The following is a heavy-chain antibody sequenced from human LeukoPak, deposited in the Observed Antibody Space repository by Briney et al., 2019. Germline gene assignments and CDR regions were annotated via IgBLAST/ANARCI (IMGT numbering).Heavy chain of an antibody. Sequence: GGSLRLSCAASGFTFSSYWMHWVRQAPGKGLVWVSRINGDGSSTTYADSVKGRFTTSRDNAKSTLYLQMSSLRAEDTAVYYCARTGYSIVSLGFWGQGTLVTVSS. CDR3: ARTGYSIVSLGF. CDR1: GFTFSSYW. D-gene: IGHD6-13*01. V-gene: IGHV3-74*01. CDR2: INGDGSST. J-gene: IGHJ4*02.